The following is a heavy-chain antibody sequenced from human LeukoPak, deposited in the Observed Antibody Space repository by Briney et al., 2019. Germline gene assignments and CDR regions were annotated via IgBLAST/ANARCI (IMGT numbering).Heavy chain of an antibody. V-gene: IGHV3-66*01. J-gene: IGHJ6*02. Sequence: GGSLRLSCAASGFTVSSNYMSWVRQAPGKGLEWVSIISTSGTTSYADSVKGRFTVSRDNSRNTLYLQMNSLRAEDTAVYYCATRGAPGYYYGMDVWGQGTTVTVSS. CDR3: ATRGAPGYYYGMDV. CDR2: ISTSGTT. D-gene: IGHD1-26*01. CDR1: GFTVSSNY.